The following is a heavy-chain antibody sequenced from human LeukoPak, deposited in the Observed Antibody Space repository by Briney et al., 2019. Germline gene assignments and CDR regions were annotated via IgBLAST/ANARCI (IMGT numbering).Heavy chain of an antibody. CDR1: GGSINTNIYY. CDR2: IYYSGST. Sequence: PSETLSLTCSVSGGSINTNIYYWGWIRQPPGKGLEWIGSIYYSGSTYYNPSLKSRVTISVDTSKNQFSLKLSSLTAADTAVYYCARVGLDSSGWYPNWFDPWGQGTLVTVSS. J-gene: IGHJ5*02. D-gene: IGHD6-19*01. CDR3: ARVGLDSSGWYPNWFDP. V-gene: IGHV4-39*07.